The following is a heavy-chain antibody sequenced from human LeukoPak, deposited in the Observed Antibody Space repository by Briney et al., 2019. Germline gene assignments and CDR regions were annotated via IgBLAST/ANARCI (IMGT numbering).Heavy chain of an antibody. Sequence: GESLKISCKGSGYSFTNYWIGWVRQMPGKGLEWMGIIYPGDSDTRYSPPFQGQVTISADKSISTAYLQWSSLKASDTAMYYCARLRLSVVPAAIVYWGQGTLVTVSS. CDR3: ARLRLSVVPAAIVY. J-gene: IGHJ4*02. CDR2: IYPGDSDT. D-gene: IGHD2-2*02. V-gene: IGHV5-51*01. CDR1: GYSFTNYW.